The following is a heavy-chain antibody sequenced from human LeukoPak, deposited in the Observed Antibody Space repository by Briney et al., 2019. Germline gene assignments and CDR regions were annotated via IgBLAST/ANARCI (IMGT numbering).Heavy chain of an antibody. CDR1: GSTFSSYA. V-gene: IGHV3-23*01. CDR3: AQSPCSGGSCYSGHFDY. Sequence: GGSLRLSCAASGSTFSSYAMNWVRQAPGQGLEWVSSISGSGISTYYADSVKGRFTISRDNSNQVLFLQMSSLGVEDTAIYYCAQSPCSGGSCYSGHFDYWGQGALVTVSS. D-gene: IGHD2-15*01. J-gene: IGHJ4*02. CDR2: ISGSGIST.